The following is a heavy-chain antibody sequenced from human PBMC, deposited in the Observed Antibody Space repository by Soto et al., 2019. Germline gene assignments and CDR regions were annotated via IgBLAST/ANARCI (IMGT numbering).Heavy chain of an antibody. D-gene: IGHD3-10*01. Sequence: ASVKVSCKASGYTFTSYGISWVRQAPGQGLEWMGWISAYNGNTNYAQKLQGRATMTTDTSTSTAYMELRSLRSDDTAVYYCARDRYMVRGVIIRPIFDYWGQGTLVTVSS. CDR1: GYTFTSYG. V-gene: IGHV1-18*04. J-gene: IGHJ4*02. CDR3: ARDRYMVRGVIIRPIFDY. CDR2: ISAYNGNT.